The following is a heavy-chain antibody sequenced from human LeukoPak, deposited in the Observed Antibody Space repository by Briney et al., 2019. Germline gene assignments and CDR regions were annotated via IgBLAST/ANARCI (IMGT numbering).Heavy chain of an antibody. CDR2: ISSSSSYI. CDR3: AMEGYSGNYPAY. CDR1: GFTFSTYS. J-gene: IGHJ4*02. D-gene: IGHD1-26*01. V-gene: IGHV3-21*01. Sequence: GGSLRLSCAASGFTFSTYSMNWVRQAPGRGLEWVSSISSSSSYIYYADSVKDRFTISRDNAKNSLYLQMNSLRAEDTAVYYCAMEGYSGNYPAYWGQGTLVTVSS.